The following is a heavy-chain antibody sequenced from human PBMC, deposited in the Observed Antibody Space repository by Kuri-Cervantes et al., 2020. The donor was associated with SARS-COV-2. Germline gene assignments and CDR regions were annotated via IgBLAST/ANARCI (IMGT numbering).Heavy chain of an antibody. V-gene: IGHV1-18*01. J-gene: IGHJ4*02. CDR3: ARDTGATAKDY. D-gene: IGHD1-26*01. CDR2: ISAYNGNT. Sequence: ASVKVSCKASGYTFTSYGIIWVRQAPGQGLEWMGWISAYNGNTNYAQKLQGRVTVTTDTSTSTAYMEPRSLRSDDTAVYYCARDTGATAKDYWGQGTLVTVSS. CDR1: GYTFTSYG.